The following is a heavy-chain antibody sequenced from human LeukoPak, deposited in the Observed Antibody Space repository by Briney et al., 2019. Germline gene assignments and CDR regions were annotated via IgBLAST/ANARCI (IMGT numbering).Heavy chain of an antibody. J-gene: IGHJ4*02. CDR2: INHSGST. Sequence: SETLSLTCAVYGGSFSGYYWSWIRQPPGKGLEWIGEINHSGSTNYNPSLKSRVTISVDTSKNQFSLKLSSVTAADTAVYYCASSPGGWFDYWGQGTLVTVSS. V-gene: IGHV4-34*01. D-gene: IGHD6-19*01. CDR3: ASSPGGWFDY. CDR1: GGSFSGYY.